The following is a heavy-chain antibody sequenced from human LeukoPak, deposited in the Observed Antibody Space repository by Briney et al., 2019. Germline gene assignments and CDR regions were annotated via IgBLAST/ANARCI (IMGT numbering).Heavy chain of an antibody. Sequence: GGSLRLSCAASGFTFSSYGMSWVRQAPGKGLEWVSAISGSGGSTYYADSVKGRFTISRGSAKDSLFLQMNSLRAEDTAVYYCARALHDSSGYYFDYWGQGTLVTVSS. J-gene: IGHJ4*02. D-gene: IGHD3-22*01. CDR2: ISGSGGST. CDR3: ARALHDSSGYYFDY. V-gene: IGHV3-23*01. CDR1: GFTFSSYG.